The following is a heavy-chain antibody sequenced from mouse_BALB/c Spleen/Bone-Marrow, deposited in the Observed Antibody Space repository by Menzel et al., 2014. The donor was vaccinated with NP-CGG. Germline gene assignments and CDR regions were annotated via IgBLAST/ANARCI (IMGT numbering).Heavy chain of an antibody. D-gene: IGHD4-1*01. CDR3: AREANWNFDY. CDR2: IYPGNVNT. Sequence: QVQLKQSGPELVKPGASVRISCKAAGYTFTSYYIHWVKQRPGQGLEWIGWIYPGNVNTKYNEKFKGKATLTADKSSSTAYFLLSSLTSGDSAVYFCAREANWNFDYWGQGTTLTVSS. V-gene: IGHV1S56*01. J-gene: IGHJ2*01. CDR1: GYTFTSYY.